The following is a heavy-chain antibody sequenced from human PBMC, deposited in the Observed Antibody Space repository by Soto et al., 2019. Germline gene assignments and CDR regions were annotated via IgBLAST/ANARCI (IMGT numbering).Heavy chain of an antibody. D-gene: IGHD1-26*01. V-gene: IGHV3-30*18. CDR1: GFTFSSYG. Sequence: QVQLVESGGGVVQPGRSLRLSCAASGFTFSSYGMHWVRQAPGKGLEWVAVISYDGSNKYYADSVKGRFTISRDNSKNPLYLQMNRLRAEDTAVYYCANGGIVGALGGFDYWGQGTLVTVFS. CDR2: ISYDGSNK. J-gene: IGHJ4*02. CDR3: ANGGIVGALGGFDY.